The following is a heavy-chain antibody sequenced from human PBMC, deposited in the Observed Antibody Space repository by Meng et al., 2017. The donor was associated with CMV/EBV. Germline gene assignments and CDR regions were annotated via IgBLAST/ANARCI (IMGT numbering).Heavy chain of an antibody. J-gene: IGHJ4*02. D-gene: IGHD6-13*01. CDR2: ISSSDSTI. Sequence: SGFTFSDYYMGWIRQAPGKGLEWVSYISSSDSTIYYADSVKGRFTISRDSAKNSLYLQMNSLRAEDTAVYYCARGGRGSSSWPLDYWGQGTLVTVSS. CDR3: ARGGRGSSSWPLDY. V-gene: IGHV3-11*01. CDR1: GFTFSDYY.